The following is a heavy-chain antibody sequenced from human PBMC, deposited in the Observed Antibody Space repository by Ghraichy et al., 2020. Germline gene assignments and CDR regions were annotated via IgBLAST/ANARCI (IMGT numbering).Heavy chain of an antibody. CDR3: ASGPLMVYAPSYFDY. V-gene: IGHV4-39*01. D-gene: IGHD2-8*01. Sequence: SETLSLTCTVSGGSISSSSYYWGWIRQPPGKGLEWIGSIYYSGSTYYNPSLKSRVTISVDTSKNQFSLKLSSVTAADTAVYYCASGPLMVYAPSYFDYWGQGTLVTVSS. CDR1: GGSISSSSYY. CDR2: IYYSGST. J-gene: IGHJ4*02.